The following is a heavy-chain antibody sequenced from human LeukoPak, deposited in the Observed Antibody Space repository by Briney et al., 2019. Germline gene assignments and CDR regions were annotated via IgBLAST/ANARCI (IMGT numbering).Heavy chain of an antibody. D-gene: IGHD6-19*01. V-gene: IGHV1-2*06. Sequence: ASVKVSCKASGYTFTGYYIHWVRQAPGQGLEWMGRINPNSGGTNYVQKFQGRVTMTTDTSISTAYMELSRLRSDDTAAYYCARVDSSALIWGQGTLVSVSS. CDR1: GYTFTGYY. CDR3: ARVDSSALI. CDR2: INPNSGGT. J-gene: IGHJ4*02.